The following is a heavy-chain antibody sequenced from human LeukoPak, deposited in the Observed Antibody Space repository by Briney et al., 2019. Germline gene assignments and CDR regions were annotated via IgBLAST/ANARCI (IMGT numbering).Heavy chain of an antibody. CDR2: IRYDGTNK. CDR3: ARGVSPNYYDSSGFRY. V-gene: IGHV3-30*02. D-gene: IGHD3-22*01. Sequence: GGSLRLSCAASGFTFSSYGMHWVRQAPGKGLEWVAFIRYDGTNKYYTDSVKGRFTISRDNSKNTLYLQMSSLRAEDSAVYYCARGVSPNYYDSSGFRYWGQGTLVTVSS. J-gene: IGHJ4*02. CDR1: GFTFSSYG.